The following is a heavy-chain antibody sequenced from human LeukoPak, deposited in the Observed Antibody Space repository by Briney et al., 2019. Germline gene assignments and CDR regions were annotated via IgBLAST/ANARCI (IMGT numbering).Heavy chain of an antibody. CDR2: INHSGST. Sequence: PSETLSLTCAVCGGSFSGYYWSWIRQPPGKGLEWIGEINHSGSTNYNPSLKSRVTISVDTSKNQSSLELSSVTAADTAVYYCAITYYDSSGYYFDYWGQGTLVTVSS. CDR3: AITYYDSSGYYFDY. D-gene: IGHD3-22*01. CDR1: GGSFSGYY. V-gene: IGHV4-34*01. J-gene: IGHJ4*02.